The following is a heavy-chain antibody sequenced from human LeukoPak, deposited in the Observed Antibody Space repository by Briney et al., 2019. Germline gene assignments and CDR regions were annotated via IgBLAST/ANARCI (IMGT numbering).Heavy chain of an antibody. D-gene: IGHD5/OR15-5a*01. CDR1: GFNFRAYW. V-gene: IGHV3-30*03. CDR3: AREPSGNFGQLVSSAEYFQH. Sequence: GGSLRLSCTTSGFNFRAYWMGWVRQAPGKGLEWVADISFDGDNEYYADSVRGRFMIARDNSKNTEYLQMNSLTIEDTAVYYCAREPSGNFGQLVSSAEYFQHWGQGTRVTVSS. CDR2: ISFDGDNE. J-gene: IGHJ1*01.